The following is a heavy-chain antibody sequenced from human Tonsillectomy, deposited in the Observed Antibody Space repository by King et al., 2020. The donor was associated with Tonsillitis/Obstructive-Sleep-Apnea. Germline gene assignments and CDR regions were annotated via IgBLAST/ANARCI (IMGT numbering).Heavy chain of an antibody. D-gene: IGHD3-10*01. V-gene: IGHV3-9*01. CDR3: TKASSRGVVIGWADY. CDR1: GFTFDDYA. J-gene: IGHJ4*02. Sequence: VQLVESGGGLVQPGRSLRLSCAASGFTFDDYAMHWVRQAPGKGLEWVSGISWNSGSFGYADSVKGRFTISRDNAKNSLYLQMNSLRAEDTALYYCTKASSRGVVIGWADYWGQGTLVTVSS. CDR2: ISWNSGSF.